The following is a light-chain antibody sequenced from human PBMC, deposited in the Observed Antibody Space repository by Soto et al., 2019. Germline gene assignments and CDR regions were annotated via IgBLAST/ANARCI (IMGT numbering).Light chain of an antibody. V-gene: IGKV4-1*01. J-gene: IGKJ2*01. Sequence: DIVMTQSPDSLVVSLGERATINCKSSQSVLYSSNNKNYIAWYQQRPGQPPKLFIYWASTRESGVPDRFSGSGSGTDFTLTITSLQDEDVAVYYCQQYESTPPTFGQGTKLEIK. CDR1: QSVLYSSNNKNY. CDR2: WAS. CDR3: QQYESTPPT.